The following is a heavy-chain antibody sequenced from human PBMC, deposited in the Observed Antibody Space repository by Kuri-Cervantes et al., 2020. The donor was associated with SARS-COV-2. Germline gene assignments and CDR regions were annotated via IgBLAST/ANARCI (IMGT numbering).Heavy chain of an antibody. CDR3: ARRGGGSANWFDP. Sequence: GESLKISCAASGFTFSSYSMNWVRQAPGKGLEWVSSISSSSSYIYYADSVKGRFTISRDNAKNSLYLQMNSLRAEDTAVYFCARRGGGSANWFDPWGQGTLVTVSS. CDR1: GFTFSSYS. CDR2: ISSSSSYI. V-gene: IGHV3-21*01. D-gene: IGHD2-15*01. J-gene: IGHJ5*02.